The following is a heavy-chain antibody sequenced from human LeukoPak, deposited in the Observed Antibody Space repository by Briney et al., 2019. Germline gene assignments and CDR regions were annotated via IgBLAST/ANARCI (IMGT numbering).Heavy chain of an antibody. CDR2: IIPIFGTA. Sequence: GASVKVSRKASGGTFSSYAISWVRQAPGQGLEWMGGIIPIFGTANYAQKFQGRVTITADKSTSTAYMELSSLRSEDTAVYYCARDSRLYGDYAKPFLEPDYWGQGTLVTVSS. J-gene: IGHJ4*02. CDR1: GGTFSSYA. CDR3: ARDSRLYGDYAKPFLEPDY. D-gene: IGHD4-17*01. V-gene: IGHV1-69*06.